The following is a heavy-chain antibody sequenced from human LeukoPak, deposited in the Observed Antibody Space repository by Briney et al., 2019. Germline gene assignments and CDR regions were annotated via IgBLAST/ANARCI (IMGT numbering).Heavy chain of an antibody. D-gene: IGHD3-22*01. V-gene: IGHV2-70*11. J-gene: IGHJ4*02. CDR3: ARISDHYDSSGYSVFDY. Sequence: ESGPALVKPTQTLTLTCTFSGFSLRSSGMCVSWIRQPPGKALEWLARIDWDDDKYYSTSLKTRLTISKDTSKNQVVLTMINMDPVDTATYYCARISDHYDSSGYSVFDYWGRGILVTVSS. CDR1: GFSLRSSGMC. CDR2: IDWDDDK.